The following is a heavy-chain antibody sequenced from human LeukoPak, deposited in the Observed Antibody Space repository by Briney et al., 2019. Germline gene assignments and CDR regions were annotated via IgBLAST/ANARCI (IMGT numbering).Heavy chain of an antibody. CDR2: INHSGST. D-gene: IGHD2-2*02. J-gene: IGHJ5*02. Sequence: SETLSLSCAGYGGSFGGYYWSWIRQTPGKGLEWIGEINHSGSTNYNPSLKSRVTISVDTSKNQFSLKLSSVTAADTAVYYCARGDCSSTSCYRSLDPWGQGTLVTVSS. CDR1: GGSFGGYY. CDR3: ARGDCSSTSCYRSLDP. V-gene: IGHV4-34*01.